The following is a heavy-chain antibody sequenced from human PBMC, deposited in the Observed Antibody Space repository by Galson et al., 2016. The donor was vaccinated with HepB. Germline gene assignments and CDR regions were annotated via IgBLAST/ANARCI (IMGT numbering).Heavy chain of an antibody. CDR2: IHQDGTAK. Sequence: SLRLSCAASGFTFDRNWMSWVRQAPGRGLEWVANIHQDGTAKYYVDSVKGRFTISRDNAKKSLYLQINGLRAEDTAMYYGARWLAPDARGYFESWGQGTLVTVSS. D-gene: IGHD6-19*01. V-gene: IGHV3-7*01. CDR1: GFTFDRNW. CDR3: ARWLAPDARGYFES. J-gene: IGHJ4*02.